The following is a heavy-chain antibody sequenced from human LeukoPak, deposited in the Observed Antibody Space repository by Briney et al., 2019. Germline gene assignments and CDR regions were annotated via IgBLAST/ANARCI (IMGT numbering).Heavy chain of an antibody. J-gene: IGHJ3*02. CDR2: ISSSGST. Sequence: SETLSLTCTVSGDSISSGDYYWSWIRQPAGKGLEWIGRISSSGSTNYNPSLKSRVTISVDTSKNQFSLKLSSVTAADTAVYYCARWGYSYGLDAFDIWGQGTMVTVSS. CDR3: ARWGYSYGLDAFDI. D-gene: IGHD5-18*01. V-gene: IGHV4-61*02. CDR1: GDSISSGDYY.